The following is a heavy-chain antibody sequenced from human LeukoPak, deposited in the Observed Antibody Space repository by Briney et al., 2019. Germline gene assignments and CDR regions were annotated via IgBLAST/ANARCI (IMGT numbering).Heavy chain of an antibody. CDR1: GFSLSGDW. CDR3: ARPVNRLFLF. J-gene: IGHJ4*02. D-gene: IGHD2-21*01. CDR2: IKEDGGET. V-gene: IGHV3-7*01. Sequence: GGSLRLSCVGSGFSLSGDWMTWVRQAPGTGLEWVANIKEDGGETYYVDSVKGRFTISRDNAKNSLFLQMNNLRAEDTAVYFCARPVNRLFLFWGPGTLVTVSS.